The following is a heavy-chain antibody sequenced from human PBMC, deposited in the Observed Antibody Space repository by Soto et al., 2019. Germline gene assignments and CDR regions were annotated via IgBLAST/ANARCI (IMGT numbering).Heavy chain of an antibody. CDR2: IIPIFSKT. Sequence: SVKVSCKASGGTFSTSSFVWLRQGPGQGLEWMGGIIPIFSKTNVAQKFQGRITFTADESTRTAYMELSSLRSEDTAIYYCATDVVRSTGGDSWGQGTLVTVSS. J-gene: IGHJ4*02. CDR1: GGTFSTSS. V-gene: IGHV1-69*13. D-gene: IGHD2-15*01. CDR3: ATDVVRSTGGDS.